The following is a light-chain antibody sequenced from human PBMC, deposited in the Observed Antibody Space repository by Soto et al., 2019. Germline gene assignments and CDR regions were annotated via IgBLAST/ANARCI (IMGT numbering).Light chain of an antibody. J-gene: IGLJ1*01. CDR2: EVS. V-gene: IGLV2-8*01. Sequence: QSALTQPPSASGSPGQSVTISCTGTSSDAGGYNYVSWYQQHPGKAPKLMIYEVSKRPSGVPDRFSGSKSGNTASLTVSGLQAEDEADYYCSSYAGSLYVFGTGTKVTVL. CDR1: SSDAGGYNY. CDR3: SSYAGSLYV.